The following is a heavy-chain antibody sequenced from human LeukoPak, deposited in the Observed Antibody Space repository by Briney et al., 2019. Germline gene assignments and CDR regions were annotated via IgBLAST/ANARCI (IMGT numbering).Heavy chain of an antibody. Sequence: PWVSLRLSCAASGFSFSTYNINWVRRAPGKGLEWVSAPSSSSSYISYADSVKGRFTISRDNAKNSPYLQMNGLRAEDTAVYYCARDGWRGGGGSGSQRYFFDYWGQGTLVSVSS. V-gene: IGHV3-21*01. J-gene: IGHJ4*02. CDR2: PSSSSSYI. D-gene: IGHD3-10*01. CDR3: ARDGWRGGGGSGSQRYFFDY. CDR1: GFSFSTYN.